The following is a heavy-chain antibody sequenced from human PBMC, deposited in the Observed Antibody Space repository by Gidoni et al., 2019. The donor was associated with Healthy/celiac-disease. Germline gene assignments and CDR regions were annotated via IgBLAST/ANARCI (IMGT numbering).Heavy chain of an antibody. V-gene: IGHV4-34*01. CDR3: ARVGKSDSSSSWYFDL. Sequence: QVQLQQWGAGLLKPSETLSPTCAVYGGSFSGYYWSWIRQPPGKGLEWIGEINHSGSTNYNPSLKSRVTISVDTSKNQFSLKLSSVTAADTAVYYCARVGKSDSSSSWYFDLWGRGTLVTVSS. J-gene: IGHJ2*01. CDR2: INHSGST. CDR1: GGSFSGYY. D-gene: IGHD6-6*01.